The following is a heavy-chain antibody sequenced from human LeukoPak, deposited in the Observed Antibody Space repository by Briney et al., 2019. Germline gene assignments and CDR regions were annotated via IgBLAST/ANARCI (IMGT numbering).Heavy chain of an antibody. J-gene: IGHJ6*04. V-gene: IGHV3-74*01. CDR1: GFTLSSYW. CDR2: LDRDVTTT. Sequence: PGGSLRLSCAASGFTLSSYWMHWVRQAPGEGLVWVSRLDRDVTTTIYADSVKGRFTISRDNAKNTLYLQMNSLRAEDTAVYYCVRSVGFPDVWGKGTTVTVSS. CDR3: VRSVGFPDV. D-gene: IGHD3-10*01.